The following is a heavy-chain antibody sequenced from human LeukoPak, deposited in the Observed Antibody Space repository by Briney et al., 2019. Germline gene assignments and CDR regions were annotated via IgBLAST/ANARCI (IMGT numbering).Heavy chain of an antibody. CDR2: IYPGDSGP. CDR1: GYSFTSYC. CDR3: GMSGDRVPLQDDVFDV. D-gene: IGHD1-26*01. J-gene: IGHJ3*01. V-gene: IGHV5-51*01. Sequence: GESLKISCKVSGYSFTSYCIGWVRQMPGKGLEWMGIIYPGDSGPTYSPSFQGQVTISVDKSINTAYLQWSSLQASDTAMYYCGMSGDRVPLQDDVFDVWGQGTMVTVSS.